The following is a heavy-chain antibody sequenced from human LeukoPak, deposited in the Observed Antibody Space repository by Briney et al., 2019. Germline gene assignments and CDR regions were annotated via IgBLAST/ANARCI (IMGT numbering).Heavy chain of an antibody. CDR2: IYYSGST. J-gene: IGHJ3*01. CDR1: GGSISSGDYY. Sequence: PSETLSLTCTVSGGSISSGDYYWSWIRQPPGKGLEWIGYIYYSGSTYYNPSLKSRVTISVDTSKNQFSLKLSSVTAADTAVYYCARDIPYYYDSDITWGQGTMVTVSS. CDR3: ARDIPYYYDSDIT. V-gene: IGHV4-30-4*08. D-gene: IGHD3-22*01.